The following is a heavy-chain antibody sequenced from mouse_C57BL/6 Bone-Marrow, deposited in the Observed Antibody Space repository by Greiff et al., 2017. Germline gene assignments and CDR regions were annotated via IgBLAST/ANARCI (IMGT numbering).Heavy chain of an antibody. CDR1: GYTFTSYW. J-gene: IGHJ3*01. V-gene: IGHV1-59*01. CDR2: IDPSDSYT. Sequence: VQLQQPGAELVRPGTSVKLSCKASGYTFTSYWMHWVKPRPGQGLEWIGVIDPSDSYTNYNQKFKGKATLTVDTSSSTAYMQLSSLPSEDSAVYYCLYAWFAYWGQGTLVTVSA. CDR3: LYAWFAY. D-gene: IGHD1-1*01.